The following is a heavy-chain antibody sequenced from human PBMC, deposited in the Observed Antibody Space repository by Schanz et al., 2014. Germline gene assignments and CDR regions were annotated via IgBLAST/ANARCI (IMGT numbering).Heavy chain of an antibody. Sequence: QVQLVQSGAEVKKPGASVKVSCKASGYTFTSYSMHWVRQAPGQGLEWMGRIIPSLGLAKYEQKFQDKVTITADTSTTTAYMELSGLRSEDTAVYYCATGKGDILTGRYWGQGTLVTVSS. CDR2: IIPSLGLA. V-gene: IGHV1-69*09. J-gene: IGHJ4*02. D-gene: IGHD3-9*01. CDR1: GYTFTSYS. CDR3: ATGKGDILTGRY.